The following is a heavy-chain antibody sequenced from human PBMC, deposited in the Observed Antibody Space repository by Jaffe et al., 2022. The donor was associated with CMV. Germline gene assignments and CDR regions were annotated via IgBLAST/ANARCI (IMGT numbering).Heavy chain of an antibody. J-gene: IGHJ3*02. D-gene: IGHD1-1*01. V-gene: IGHV3-33*08. CDR1: GFTFSSYG. CDR2: IWYDGSNK. CDR3: ARGRYYSRRGNAFDI. Sequence: QVQLVESGGGVVQPGRSLRLSCAASGFTFSSYGMHWVRQAPGKGLEWVAVIWYDGSNKYYADSVKGRFTISRDNSKNTLYLQMNSLRAEDTAVYYCARGRYYSRRGNAFDIWGQGTMVTVSS.